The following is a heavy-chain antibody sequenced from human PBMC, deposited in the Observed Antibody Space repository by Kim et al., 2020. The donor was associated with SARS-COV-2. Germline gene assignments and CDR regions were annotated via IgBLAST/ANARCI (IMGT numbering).Heavy chain of an antibody. D-gene: IGHD3-9*01. J-gene: IGHJ4*02. CDR3: AKYPTGYFSFDY. Sequence: YYADSVKGRFTISRDNSNNTLYLQMNSLRDEDTAVYYCAKYPTGYFSFDYWGQGTLVTVSS. V-gene: IGHV3-23*01.